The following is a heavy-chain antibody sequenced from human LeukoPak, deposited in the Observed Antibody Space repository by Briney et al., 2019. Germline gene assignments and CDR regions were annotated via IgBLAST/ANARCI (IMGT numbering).Heavy chain of an antibody. V-gene: IGHV3-66*01. CDR3: ARDFSEHAFDI. CDR1: KFTVSSKY. CDR2: IYSGGST. J-gene: IGHJ3*02. Sequence: VQPGGSLRLSCAASKFTVSSKYMSWVRQAPGKGLEWVSVIYSGGSTHYADSVKGRFTISRDNSKNTLYLQMNSLRAEDTAVYYCARDFSEHAFDIWGQGTMVTVSS. D-gene: IGHD1-14*01.